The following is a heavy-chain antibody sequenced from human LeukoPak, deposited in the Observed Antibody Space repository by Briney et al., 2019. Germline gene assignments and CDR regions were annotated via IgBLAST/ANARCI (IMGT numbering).Heavy chain of an antibody. CDR1: GSPFTANW. J-gene: IGHJ4*02. V-gene: IGHV5-51*01. CDR3: GGLVSGSWAENFDY. Sequence: GESLDTSVQPPGSPFTANWIGWARQLPGKGLEGMRITFPPTSETTYHPPFQAQATRSDDKSINTAYLQWSSLKATDTAMCYCGGLVSGSWAENFDYWGQGTLVTVSS. D-gene: IGHD6-13*01. CDR2: TFPPTSET.